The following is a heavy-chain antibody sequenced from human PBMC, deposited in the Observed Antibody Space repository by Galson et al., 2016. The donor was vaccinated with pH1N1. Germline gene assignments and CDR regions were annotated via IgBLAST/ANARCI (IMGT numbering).Heavy chain of an antibody. J-gene: IGHJ2*01. CDR2: INPNSGGT. CDR1: GYTFTGYY. CDR3: ARARDWYFDV. Sequence: SVKVSCKASGYTFTGYYIHWVRQAPGQGLVWMGCINPNSGGTNYAQNFQDRVTMTWDTSITTACMELSRLRSDDTAMFYCARARDWYFDVWGRGTLVSVSS. V-gene: IGHV1-2*02.